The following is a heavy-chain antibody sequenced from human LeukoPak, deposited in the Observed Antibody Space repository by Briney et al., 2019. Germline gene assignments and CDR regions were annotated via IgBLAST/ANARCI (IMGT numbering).Heavy chain of an antibody. CDR1: GGTFSSYA. Sequence: GSSVKVSCKASGGTFSSYAISWVRQAPGQGLEWMGIINPSGGSTSYAQKFQGRVTMTRDTSTSTVYMELSSLRSEDTAVYYCAILTGVAVAGTGKDYWGQGTLVTVSS. D-gene: IGHD6-19*01. V-gene: IGHV1-46*01. CDR3: AILTGVAVAGTGKDY. J-gene: IGHJ4*02. CDR2: INPSGGST.